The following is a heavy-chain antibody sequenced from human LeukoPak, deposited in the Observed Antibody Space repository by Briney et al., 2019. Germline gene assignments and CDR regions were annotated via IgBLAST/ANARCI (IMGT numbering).Heavy chain of an antibody. CDR2: IYYSGST. CDR3: ARDLRGPLGNFDL. Sequence: PSETLSLTCTVSGGSISSYYWSWIRQPPGKGLEWIGYIYYSGSTNYNPSLKSRVTISVDTSKNQFSLKLSSVAAADTGVYYCARDLRGPLGNFDLWGRGTLVTVSS. D-gene: IGHD3-10*01. V-gene: IGHV4-59*01. J-gene: IGHJ2*01. CDR1: GGSISSYY.